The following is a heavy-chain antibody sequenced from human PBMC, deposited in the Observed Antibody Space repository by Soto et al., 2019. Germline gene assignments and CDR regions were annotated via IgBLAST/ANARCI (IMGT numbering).Heavy chain of an antibody. CDR1: GFTFSSYS. CDR2: ISSSSSCI. D-gene: IGHD1-7*01. CDR3: ASYTGITGTQDY. J-gene: IGHJ4*02. V-gene: IGHV3-21*01. Sequence: GGSLRLSCAASGFTFSSYSMNWVRQAPGKGLEWVSSISSSSSCIYYADSVKGRFTISRDNAKNSLYLQMNSLRAEDTAVYYCASYTGITGTQDYWGQGTLVTVSS.